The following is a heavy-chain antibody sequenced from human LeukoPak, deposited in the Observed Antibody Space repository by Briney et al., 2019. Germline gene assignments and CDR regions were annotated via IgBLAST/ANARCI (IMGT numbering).Heavy chain of an antibody. D-gene: IGHD6-13*01. V-gene: IGHV4-4*09. CDR2: IYTSGST. J-gene: IGHJ4*02. CDR3: ARDSEQQLGRAFDY. CDR1: GGSISSYY. Sequence: SETLSLTCTVSGGSISSYYWSWIRQPPGKGLEWIGYIYTSGSTNYNPSLKSRVTISVDTSKNQFSLKLSSVTAADTAVYYCARDSEQQLGRAFDYWGQGTLVTVSS.